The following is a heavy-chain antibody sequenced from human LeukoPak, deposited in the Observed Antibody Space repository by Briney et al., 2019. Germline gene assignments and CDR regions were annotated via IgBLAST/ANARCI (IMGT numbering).Heavy chain of an antibody. V-gene: IGHV4-38-2*02. Sequence: SETLSLTCTVSGYSISSGYYWGWIRPPPGKGLEWIGSIYHSGSTYYNPSLKSRVTISVDTSKNQFSLKLSSVTAADTAVYYCARDSNYYDSSGYYGWEYYYYMDVWGKGTTVTVSS. J-gene: IGHJ6*03. D-gene: IGHD3-22*01. CDR1: GYSISSGYY. CDR3: ARDSNYYDSSGYYGWEYYYYMDV. CDR2: IYHSGST.